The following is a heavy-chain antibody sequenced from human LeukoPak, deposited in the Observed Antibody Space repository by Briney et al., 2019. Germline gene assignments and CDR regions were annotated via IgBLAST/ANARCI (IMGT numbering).Heavy chain of an antibody. Sequence: SETLSLTCTVSGGSISSYYWSWIRQPPGKGLEWIGYIYYSGSTNYNPSLKSRVTISVDTSKNQFSLKLSSVTAADTAVYYCARTLWDDWYFDLWGRGTLVTVSS. D-gene: IGHD1-26*01. J-gene: IGHJ2*01. CDR3: ARTLWDDWYFDL. V-gene: IGHV4-59*01. CDR1: GGSISSYY. CDR2: IYYSGST.